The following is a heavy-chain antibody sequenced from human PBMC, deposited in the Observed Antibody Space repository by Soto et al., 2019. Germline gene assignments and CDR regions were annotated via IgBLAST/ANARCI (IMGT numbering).Heavy chain of an antibody. V-gene: IGHV4-59*01. CDR1: GGSISSYY. D-gene: IGHD1-26*01. Sequence: SETLSLTCTDSGGSISSYYWSWIRQPPGKGLEWIGYIYYSGSTNYTPSLKSRVSISVDTSKNQFSLKLTSVTAADTAVYYCARRYGGNFDYWGQGTLVTVS. CDR2: IYYSGST. J-gene: IGHJ4*02. CDR3: ARRYGGNFDY.